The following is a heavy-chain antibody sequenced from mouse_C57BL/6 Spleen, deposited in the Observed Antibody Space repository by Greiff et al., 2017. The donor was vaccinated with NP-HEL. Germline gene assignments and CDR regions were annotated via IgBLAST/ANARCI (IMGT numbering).Heavy chain of an antibody. CDR1: VYAFRSSW. CDR2: FYPGDGDT. CDR3: ARWDYGSSQPTWFAY. Sequence: VQLQPSGPELVKPGASVKISCKASVYAFRSSWMNWVKQRPGKGLVWIVRFYPGDGDTNYNGKFKGKATLTADKSSSTDYMQLSSLTSEDTAVYFCARWDYGSSQPTWFAYWGKGTLVTVSA. V-gene: IGHV1-82*01. D-gene: IGHD1-1*01. J-gene: IGHJ3*01.